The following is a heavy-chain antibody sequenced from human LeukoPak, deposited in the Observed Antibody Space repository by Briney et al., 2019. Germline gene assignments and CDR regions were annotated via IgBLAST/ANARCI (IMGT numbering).Heavy chain of an antibody. Sequence: SETLSLTCTVSGGSITSYYWSWIRQPAEKGLEWIGRISSGSTNYNPSLQSRVTMSVDTSKNQFSLKLSSVTAADTAVYYCARKNPSMITFGGVIVHSNWFDPWGQGTLVTVSS. D-gene: IGHD3-16*02. CDR2: ISSGST. CDR1: GGSITSYY. J-gene: IGHJ5*02. CDR3: ARKNPSMITFGGVIVHSNWFDP. V-gene: IGHV4-4*07.